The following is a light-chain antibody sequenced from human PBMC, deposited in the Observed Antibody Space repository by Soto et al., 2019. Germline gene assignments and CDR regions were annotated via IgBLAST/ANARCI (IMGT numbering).Light chain of an antibody. CDR1: NSNIGRNP. CDR3: AAWDDSLKGVL. Sequence: QLVLTQTPSASGTPGQRVTMSCSGSNSNIGRNPVNWYQQLPGTAPKLLIYTNNQRSSGVPDRFSASKSGTSASLAISGLQSEDEAEYYCAAWDDSLKGVLFGGGTKLTVL. J-gene: IGLJ2*01. V-gene: IGLV1-44*01. CDR2: TNN.